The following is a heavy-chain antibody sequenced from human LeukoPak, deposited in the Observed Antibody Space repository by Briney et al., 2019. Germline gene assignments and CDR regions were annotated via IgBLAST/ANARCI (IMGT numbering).Heavy chain of an antibody. CDR1: GFTFSDFW. V-gene: IGHV3-7*01. Sequence: PGGSLRLSCAGSGFTFSDFWMTWVRQTPGKGLEWVANIKEDGTVKNLVDSVKGRFTISRDNTENLLFLEMNNLRGDDTAIYYCVRESRPGGAMGLYHNLDYWGQGTLVAVSS. CDR3: VRESRPGGAMGLYHNLDY. D-gene: IGHD1-1*01. CDR2: IKEDGTVK. J-gene: IGHJ4*02.